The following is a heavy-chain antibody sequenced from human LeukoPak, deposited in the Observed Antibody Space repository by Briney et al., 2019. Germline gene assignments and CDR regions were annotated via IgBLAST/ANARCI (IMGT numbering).Heavy chain of an antibody. D-gene: IGHD1-26*01. CDR3: AKDAGYSGSYWRPFDY. J-gene: IGHJ4*02. Sequence: GGSLRLPCAASGFTFSNTWMSWVRQAPGKGLEWVSAITGSGCSTYYADSVKGRFTISRDNSKNTLYLQMNSLRAEDTAVYYCAKDAGYSGSYWRPFDYWGQGTLVTVSS. CDR2: ITGSGCST. CDR1: GFTFSNTW. V-gene: IGHV3-23*01.